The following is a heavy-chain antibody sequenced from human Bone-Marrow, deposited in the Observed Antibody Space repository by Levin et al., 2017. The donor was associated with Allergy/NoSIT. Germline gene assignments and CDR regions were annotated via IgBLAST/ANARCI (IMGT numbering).Heavy chain of an antibody. Sequence: SQTLSLTCAVSNYSISSDFHWGWIRQPPGKGLEWIGSIDQSGNTYYNPSLKSRVTISLDTSKNQFSLRLTSVTAADTAVYYCAKTLGYCSGDGCYYYFDQWGQGTLVTVSS. CDR2: IDQSGNT. CDR3: AKTLGYCSGDGCYYYFDQ. J-gene: IGHJ4*02. D-gene: IGHD2-15*01. V-gene: IGHV4-38-2*01. CDR1: NYSISSDFH.